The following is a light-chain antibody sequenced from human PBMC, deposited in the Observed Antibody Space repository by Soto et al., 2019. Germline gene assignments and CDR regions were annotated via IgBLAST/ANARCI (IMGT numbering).Light chain of an antibody. J-gene: IGKJ1*01. CDR2: DAS. CDR1: QSVSSY. CDR3: QQRSNSPRT. V-gene: IGKV3-11*01. Sequence: EIVLTQPPATLSLSPGERATLSCRASQSVSSYLAWYQQKPGQAPRLLIYDASNRATGIPARFSGSGSGTDFTLTISSLEPEDFAVYYCQQRSNSPRTFGQGTKV.